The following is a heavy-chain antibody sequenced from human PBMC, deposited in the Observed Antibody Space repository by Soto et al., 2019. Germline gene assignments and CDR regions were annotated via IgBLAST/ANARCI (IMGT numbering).Heavy chain of an antibody. V-gene: IGHV3-48*04. CDR2: ISGSGSTI. D-gene: IGHD3-22*01. Sequence: GVLRLSCAASGFTFSSYSMNWVRQAPGKGLEWVSYISGSGSTIYYADSVKGRFTISRDNAKDSLYLQMNSLRAEDTAVYYCAREVVVFGVILPTPQAVCGQGTTVTGSS. CDR3: AREVVVFGVILPTPQAV. CDR1: GFTFSSYS. J-gene: IGHJ6*02.